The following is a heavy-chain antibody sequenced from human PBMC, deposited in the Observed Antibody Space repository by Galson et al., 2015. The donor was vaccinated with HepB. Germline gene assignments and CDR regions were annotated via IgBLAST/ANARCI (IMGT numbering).Heavy chain of an antibody. Sequence: SLRLSCAASGFSFSDYAMTWIRQAPGKGLEWVAGISGSGGRSDYADSVKGRFTISRDNPENRLYLYMNTLRAEDTAQYYCAKADRGRNDPKNKNMVLPIYYFDSWGQGTLVAVSS. CDR3: AKADRGRNDPKNKNMVLPIYYFDS. CDR1: GFSFSDYA. J-gene: IGHJ4*02. CDR2: ISGSGGRS. V-gene: IGHV3-23*01. D-gene: IGHD1-1*01.